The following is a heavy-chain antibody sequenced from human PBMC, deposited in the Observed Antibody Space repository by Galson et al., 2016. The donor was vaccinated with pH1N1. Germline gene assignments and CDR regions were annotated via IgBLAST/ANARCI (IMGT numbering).Heavy chain of an antibody. J-gene: IGHJ4*02. CDR2: ITGSGATT. V-gene: IGHV3-23*01. CDR3: AKAPFVNIAVAGSEPFDY. CDR1: GFTFSDYA. Sequence: SLRLSCAASGFTFSDYAMSWVRQHTRKGLEWVSGITGSGATTYYTDSVKGRFKISRDNSKKTLYLQMNSLRVEDTAVYYCAKAPFVNIAVAGSEPFDYWGQGTLVTVSS. D-gene: IGHD6-19*01.